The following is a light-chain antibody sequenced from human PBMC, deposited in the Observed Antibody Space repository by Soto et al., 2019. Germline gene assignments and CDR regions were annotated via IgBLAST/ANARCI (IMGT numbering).Light chain of an antibody. CDR3: QQRSTWPLT. V-gene: IGKV3-11*01. CDR1: QSISSD. J-gene: IGKJ4*01. Sequence: EIVWTQSPATLSLSPGERATLSCRASQSISSDLAWYQQKPGQAPRLLMYDASNRATGILARFSGSGSGTDFTLTISSLEPEDFAVYYCQQRSTWPLTFGGGTKVEIK. CDR2: DAS.